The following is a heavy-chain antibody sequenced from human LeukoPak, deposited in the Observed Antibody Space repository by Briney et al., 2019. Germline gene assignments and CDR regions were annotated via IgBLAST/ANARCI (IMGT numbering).Heavy chain of an antibody. CDR3: ARQGGYGSGVNWFDP. CDR2: IYYSGST. D-gene: IGHD3-10*01. CDR1: GGPISSSSYY. Sequence: PSETLSLTCTVPGGPISSSSYYWGWIRQPPGKGLEWIGSIYYSGSTYYNPSLKSRVTISVDTSKNQFSLKLSSVTAADTAVYYCARQGGYGSGVNWFDPWGQGTLVTVSS. J-gene: IGHJ5*02. V-gene: IGHV4-39*01.